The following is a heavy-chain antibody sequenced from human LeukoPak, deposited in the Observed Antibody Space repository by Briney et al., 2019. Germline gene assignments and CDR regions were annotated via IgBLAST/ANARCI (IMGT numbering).Heavy chain of an antibody. CDR2: TIRVSGTT. CDR1: GGTFNNFA. V-gene: IGHV1-69*13. J-gene: IGHJ4*02. CDR3: ARDSGYSSGWYYFDY. D-gene: IGHD6-19*01. Sequence: SVKVSCKVSGGTFNNFALSWVRQAPGQGLEWVGGTIRVSGTTKYAQNLQGRVKVTADGSTSTAYMEMSSLRSEDTAIYYCARDSGYSSGWYYFDYWGQGTLVTVSS.